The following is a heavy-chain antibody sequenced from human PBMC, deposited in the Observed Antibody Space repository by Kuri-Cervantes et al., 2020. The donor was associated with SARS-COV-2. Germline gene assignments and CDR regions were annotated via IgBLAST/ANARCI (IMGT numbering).Heavy chain of an antibody. CDR3: ARDGPGDTYTSHVDY. V-gene: IGHV3-74*01. CDR2: INRDGIT. D-gene: IGHD3-10*01. Sequence: ASGFTFTNYWMHWVRRAPGKGLVWVSRINRDGITAYADSVKGRFTVSRDNAKNTIYLQMNSLRGDDTAVYYCARDGPGDTYTSHVDYWGQGTLVTVSS. CDR1: GFTFTNYW. J-gene: IGHJ4*02.